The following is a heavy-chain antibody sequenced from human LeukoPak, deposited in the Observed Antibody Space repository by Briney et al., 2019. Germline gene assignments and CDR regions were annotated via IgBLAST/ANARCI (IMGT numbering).Heavy chain of an antibody. Sequence: PSETLSFTCTVSGGSISPYFWSWIRQPPGKGLEWIGYISYSGNTNYNPSLKSRVTISVDTAKNQVSLQLTSVTAVDTAVYYCARDDYRGVTNFDPWGQGTLVTVSS. CDR3: ARDDYRGVTNFDP. CDR1: GGSISPYF. CDR2: ISYSGNT. J-gene: IGHJ5*02. V-gene: IGHV4-59*01. D-gene: IGHD3-10*01.